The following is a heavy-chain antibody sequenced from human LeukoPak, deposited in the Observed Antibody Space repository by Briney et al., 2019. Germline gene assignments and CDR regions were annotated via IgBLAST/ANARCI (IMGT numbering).Heavy chain of an antibody. D-gene: IGHD3-16*02. CDR2: IYYSGST. CDR3: ARYIWGSYPTFEDY. V-gene: IGHV4-59*12. Sequence: SETLSLTCTVSGGSISSYYWSWIRQPPGKGLEWIGYIYYSGSTNYNPSLKSRVTISVDTSKNQFSLKLSSVTAADTAVYYCARYIWGSYPTFEDYWGQGSLVTVSS. CDR1: GGSISSYY. J-gene: IGHJ4*02.